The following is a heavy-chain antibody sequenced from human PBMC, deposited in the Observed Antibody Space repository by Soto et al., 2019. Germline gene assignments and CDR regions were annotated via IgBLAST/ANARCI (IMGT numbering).Heavy chain of an antibody. J-gene: IGHJ2*01. CDR1: AHDFTTYW. CDR2: IYPGDSDT. CDR3: ARMGCNSSSCPSWYFDL. V-gene: IGHV5-51*01. Sequence: GESLKISCKGSAHDFTTYWIAWVRQMPGKGLEWMGIIYPGDSDTRYSPSFQGQVTISVDKSIIAAYLQWGSLKASDSAMYYCARMGCNSSSCPSWYFDLWGRGTLVTVSS. D-gene: IGHD2-2*01.